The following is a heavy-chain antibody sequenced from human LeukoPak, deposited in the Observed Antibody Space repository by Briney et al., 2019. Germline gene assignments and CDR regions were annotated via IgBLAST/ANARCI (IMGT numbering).Heavy chain of an antibody. CDR3: AKYARTFGGVSSGSDY. CDR1: GFTFSSYS. J-gene: IGHJ4*02. CDR2: ISSSSSTI. D-gene: IGHD3-16*01. V-gene: IGHV3-48*04. Sequence: PGGSLRLSCAASGFTFSSYSMNWVRQAPGKGLEWVSYISSSSSTIYYADSVKGRFTISRDNAKNSLYLQMNSLRAEDTAVYYCAKYARTFGGVSSGSDYWGQGTLVTVSS.